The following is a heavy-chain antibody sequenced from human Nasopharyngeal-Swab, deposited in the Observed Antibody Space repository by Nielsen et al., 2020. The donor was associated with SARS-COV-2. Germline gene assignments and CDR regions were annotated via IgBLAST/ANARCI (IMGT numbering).Heavy chain of an antibody. CDR3: ARGANTATDY. D-gene: IGHD5-18*01. V-gene: IGHV3-48*02. Sequence: LSLTCAASGFTLSSNSMNWVRQAPGKGLEWVSYISSSSSTKYNADSVKGRFTISRDNAKNSLYLQMNSLRDEDTAVYYCARGANTATDYWGQGTLVTVSS. CDR2: ISSSSSTK. J-gene: IGHJ4*02. CDR1: GFTLSSNS.